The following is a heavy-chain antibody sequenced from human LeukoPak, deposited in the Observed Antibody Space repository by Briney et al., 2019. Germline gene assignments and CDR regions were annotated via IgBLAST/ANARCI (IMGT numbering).Heavy chain of an antibody. CDR2: IKSKTDGGTT. CDR3: TTDDYVWGSYRSY. Sequence: GGSLRLSCAASGFTFSNAWMSWVRQAPGKGLEWVGRIKSKTDGGTTDYAAPVKGGFTISRDDSKNTLYLQMNSLKTEDTAVYYCTTDDYVWGSYRSYWGQGTLVTVSS. D-gene: IGHD3-16*02. V-gene: IGHV3-15*01. J-gene: IGHJ4*02. CDR1: GFTFSNAW.